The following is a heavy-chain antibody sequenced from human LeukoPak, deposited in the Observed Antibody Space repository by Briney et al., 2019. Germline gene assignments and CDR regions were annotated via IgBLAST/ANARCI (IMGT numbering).Heavy chain of an antibody. CDR2: IYPGDSDT. J-gene: IGHJ5*02. CDR1: GYSFTSYW. CDR3: ARRRGGNYGSGSYNWFDP. V-gene: IGHV5-51*01. Sequence: GESLKISCKGSGYSFTSYWIGWVRQMPGKGLEWMGIIYPGDSDTRYSPSFQGQVTISADKSISTAYLQWSSLKASDTAMYYCARRRGGNYGSGSYNWFDPWGQGTLVTVSS. D-gene: IGHD3-10*01.